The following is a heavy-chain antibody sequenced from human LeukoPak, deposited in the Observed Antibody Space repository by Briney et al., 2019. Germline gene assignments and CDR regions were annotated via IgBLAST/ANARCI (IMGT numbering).Heavy chain of an antibody. CDR3: ATYSTGITIFGVDDDAFDI. V-gene: IGHV1-2*02. D-gene: IGHD3-3*01. Sequence: ASVKVSCKASGYTFTGYYMHWVRQAPGQGLEWMGWINPNSGGTNYAQKFQGRVTMTRDSSISTAYMELCRLRSDDTAVYYCATYSTGITIFGVDDDAFDIWGQGTMVTVSS. CDR1: GYTFTGYY. CDR2: INPNSGGT. J-gene: IGHJ3*02.